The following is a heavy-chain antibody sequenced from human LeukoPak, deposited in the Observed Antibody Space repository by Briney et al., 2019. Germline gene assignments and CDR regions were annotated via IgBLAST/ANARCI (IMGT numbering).Heavy chain of an antibody. D-gene: IGHD3-22*01. J-gene: IGHJ4*02. Sequence: PSETPSLTCTVSGGSISSYYWSWIRQPAGKGLEWIGRIYTSGSTNYNPSLKSRVTMSVDTSKNQFSLKLSSVTAADTAVYYCARENYYDSSGYYYSMGYERGFDYWGQGTLVTVSS. CDR3: ARENYYDSSGYYYSMGYERGFDY. CDR1: GGSISSYY. CDR2: IYTSGST. V-gene: IGHV4-4*07.